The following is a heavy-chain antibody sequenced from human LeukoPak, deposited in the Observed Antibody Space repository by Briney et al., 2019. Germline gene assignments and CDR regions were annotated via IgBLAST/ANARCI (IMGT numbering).Heavy chain of an antibody. CDR1: GGSFSGYY. V-gene: IGHV4-34*01. Sequence: SETLSLTCAVYGGSFSGYYWSWIRQPPGKGLEWIGEINHSGSTNYNPSLKSRVIISVDTSKNQFSLKLSSVTAADTAVYYCARRAGLFDYWGQGTLVTVSS. CDR3: ARRAGLFDY. D-gene: IGHD6-13*01. J-gene: IGHJ4*02. CDR2: INHSGST.